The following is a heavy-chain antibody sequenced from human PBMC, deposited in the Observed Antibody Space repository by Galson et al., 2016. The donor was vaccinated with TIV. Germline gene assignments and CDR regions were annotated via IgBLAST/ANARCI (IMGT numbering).Heavy chain of an antibody. CDR2: IRYDGSFQ. V-gene: IGHV3-33*01. CDR3: ARGYCNNSNCYPLDY. D-gene: IGHD2-2*01. CDR1: GFTFNIYG. J-gene: IGHJ4*02. Sequence: SLRLSCAASGFTFNIYGMHWVRQAPGKGLEWVASIRYDGSFQNYVDSVKGRFTISRDNSKNSLYLQMNSLRVEDTAGYYCARGYCNNSNCYPLDYWGQGTLVTVSS.